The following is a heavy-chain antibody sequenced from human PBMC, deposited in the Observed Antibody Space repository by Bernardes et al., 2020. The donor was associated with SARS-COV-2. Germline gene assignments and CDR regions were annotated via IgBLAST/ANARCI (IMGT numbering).Heavy chain of an antibody. D-gene: IGHD3-10*01. CDR3: ARGSLVRGVITQVDY. V-gene: IGHV4-31*03. Sequence: LSLTFTVSGGSISSGGYYWSWIRQHPGKGLEWIGYIYYSGSTYYNPSLKSRVTISVDTSKNQFSLKLSSVTAADTAVYYCARGSLVRGVITQVDYWGQGTLVTVSS. CDR2: IYYSGST. J-gene: IGHJ4*02. CDR1: GGSISSGGYY.